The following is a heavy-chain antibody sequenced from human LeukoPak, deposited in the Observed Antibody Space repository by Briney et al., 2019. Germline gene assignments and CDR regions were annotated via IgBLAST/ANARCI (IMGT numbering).Heavy chain of an antibody. J-gene: IGHJ5*02. D-gene: IGHD2-2*01. CDR2: IYYSGST. CDR1: GGSFSGYY. Sequence: SETLSLTCAVYGGSFSGYYWSWIRQPPGKGLEWIGYIYYSGSTNYNPSLKSRVTISVDTSKNQFSLKLSSVTAADTAVYYCARGYCSSTSCYGGIWFDPWGQGTLVTVSS. V-gene: IGHV4-59*01. CDR3: ARGYCSSTSCYGGIWFDP.